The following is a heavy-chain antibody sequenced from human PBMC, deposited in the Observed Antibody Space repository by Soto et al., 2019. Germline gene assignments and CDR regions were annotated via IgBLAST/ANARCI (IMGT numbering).Heavy chain of an antibody. Sequence: QVQLVQSGAEVKKPGSSVKVSCKASGGTFSSYAISWVRQAPGQGLEWMGGIISIFGTANYAQKFQGRVTITADESTSTAYMELSSMRSEDTAVYFCARHVPAAGYYYGMDVWGQGTTVTVSS. D-gene: IGHD2-2*01. V-gene: IGHV1-69*12. CDR3: ARHVPAAGYYYGMDV. CDR2: IISIFGTA. CDR1: GGTFSSYA. J-gene: IGHJ6*02.